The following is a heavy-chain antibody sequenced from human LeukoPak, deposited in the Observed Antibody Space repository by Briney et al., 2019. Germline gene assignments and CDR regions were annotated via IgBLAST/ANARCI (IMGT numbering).Heavy chain of an antibody. J-gene: IGHJ2*01. CDR3: ARWGSGNYYYWHFDL. D-gene: IGHD1-26*01. CDR1: GGSFSSYY. CDR2: INHSGST. V-gene: IGHV4-34*01. Sequence: PSETLSLTCAVYGGSFSSYYWSWIRQPPGKGLEWIGKINHSGSTKYNSSLKSRLTMSLDTSKNQFSLKLTSVTAADTAVYYCARWGSGNYYYWHFDLWGRGTLVTVSS.